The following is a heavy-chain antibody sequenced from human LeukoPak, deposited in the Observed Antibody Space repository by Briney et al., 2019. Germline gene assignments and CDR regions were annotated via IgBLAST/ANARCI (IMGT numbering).Heavy chain of an antibody. Sequence: SETLSLTCAVYGGSFSGYYWSWIRQPPGKGLEWIGEINHSGSTNYNPSLKSRVTISVDTSKNQFSLKLSSVTAADTAVYYCASTSQGWFDPWGQGTLVTVSS. J-gene: IGHJ5*02. CDR1: GGSFSGYY. CDR3: ASTSQGWFDP. CDR2: INHSGST. V-gene: IGHV4-34*01. D-gene: IGHD3-3*01.